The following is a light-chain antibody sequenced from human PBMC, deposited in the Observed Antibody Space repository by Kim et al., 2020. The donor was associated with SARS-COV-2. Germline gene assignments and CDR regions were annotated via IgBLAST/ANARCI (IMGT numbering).Light chain of an antibody. CDR2: GTS. Sequence: AIQLAQSPSSLSASVGDRVTITCRASQGIGTSLAWYRQRPGKAPQLLMEGTSTLESGVPSGFTGSGSGTDFILTISSLQPEDFATYYCHQFKSFPPTFGQGTKVDIK. CDR1: QGIGTS. V-gene: IGKV1-13*02. J-gene: IGKJ1*01. CDR3: HQFKSFPPT.